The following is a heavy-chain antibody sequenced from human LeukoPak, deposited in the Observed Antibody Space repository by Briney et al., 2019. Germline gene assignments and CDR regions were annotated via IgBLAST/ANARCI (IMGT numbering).Heavy chain of an antibody. V-gene: IGHV4-59*01. D-gene: IGHD5-24*01. CDR1: GGSISSYY. CDR2: IYYSGST. J-gene: IGHJ3*02. CDR3: AREVGDGYNYDAFDI. Sequence: SETLSLTCTVSGGSISSYYWSWIRQPPGKGLEWIGYIYYSGSTNYNPSLKSRVTISVDTSKNQFSLKLSSVTAADTAVYYCAREVGDGYNYDAFDIWGQGTMVTASS.